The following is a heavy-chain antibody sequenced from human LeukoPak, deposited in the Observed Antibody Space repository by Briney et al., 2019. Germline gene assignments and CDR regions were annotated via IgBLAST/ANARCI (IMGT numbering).Heavy chain of an antibody. CDR2: IYYSGST. V-gene: IGHV4-39*07. CDR3: ARGVYTCLDY. CDR1: GGSISSSSYY. J-gene: IGHJ4*02. Sequence: SETLSLTCTVSGGSISSSSYYWGWIRQPPGKGLEWIGSIYYSGSTYYNPSLKSRVTISVDTSKNQFSLKLSSVTAADTAVYYCARGVYTCLDYWGQGTLVTVSS. D-gene: IGHD2-8*01.